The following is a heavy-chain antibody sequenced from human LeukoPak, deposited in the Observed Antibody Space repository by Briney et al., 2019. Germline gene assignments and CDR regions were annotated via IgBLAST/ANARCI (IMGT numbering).Heavy chain of an antibody. V-gene: IGHV3-21*01. CDR1: GFTFSSYS. J-gene: IGHJ4*02. CDR2: ISSSSSYI. D-gene: IGHD3-10*01. Sequence: GGSLRLSCAASGFTFSSYSMNWVRQAPGKGLEWVSSISSSSSYIYYADSVKGRFTISRDNAKNSLYLQMNSLRAEDTAVYYCARDVGGYYGSGSYAYWGQGTLVTVSS. CDR3: ARDVGGYYGSGSYAY.